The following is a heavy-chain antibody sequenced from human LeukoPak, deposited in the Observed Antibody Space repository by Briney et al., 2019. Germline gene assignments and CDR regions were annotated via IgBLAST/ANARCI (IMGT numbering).Heavy chain of an antibody. Sequence: GGSLRLSCAASGFTFSSYAMNWVRQAPGKGLEWASTISASGGSTYYFVKGRFTISRDNSKNTLYLQMNSLRAEDTAVYYCAKGYCSSTNCKESFFDYWGQGTLVTVSS. V-gene: IGHV3-23*01. J-gene: IGHJ4*02. CDR1: GFTFSSYA. D-gene: IGHD2-2*01. CDR2: ISASGGST. CDR3: AKGYCSSTNCKESFFDY.